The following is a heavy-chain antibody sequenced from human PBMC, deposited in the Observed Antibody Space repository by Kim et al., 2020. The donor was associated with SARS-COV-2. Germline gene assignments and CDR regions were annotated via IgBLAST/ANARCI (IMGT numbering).Heavy chain of an antibody. CDR2: LDPDSGDT. V-gene: IGHV1-2*02. Sequence: ASVKVSCKTSGYTVTSAYTFTRYYMHWVRQAPGQGLEWMGWLDPDSGDTKYAQKFQGRVTMTRDTSISTAYMDLSSLRSDDTAVYYCATRGYSNGVYFDYWGQGTPVTVSS. J-gene: IGHJ4*02. D-gene: IGHD5-18*01. CDR1: GYTVTSAYTFTRYY. CDR3: ATRGYSNGVYFDY.